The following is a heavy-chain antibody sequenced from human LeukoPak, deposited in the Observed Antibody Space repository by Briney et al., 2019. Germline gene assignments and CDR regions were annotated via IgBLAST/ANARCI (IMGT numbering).Heavy chain of an antibody. J-gene: IGHJ6*02. Sequence: GGSLRLSCAASGFTFSSYAMHWVRQAPGQGLEYVSGVSSNGGSTYYAKPVKGRFTISRDNSKNTLYLQMGSLRGEDMAVYYCAKSDGLHPSYRMDVWGQGTTVTVSS. CDR3: AKSDGLHPSYRMDV. V-gene: IGHV3-64*01. CDR2: VSSNGGST. CDR1: GFTFSSYA. D-gene: IGHD5-24*01.